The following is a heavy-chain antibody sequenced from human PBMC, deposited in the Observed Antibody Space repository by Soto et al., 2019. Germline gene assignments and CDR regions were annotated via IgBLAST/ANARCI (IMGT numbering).Heavy chain of an antibody. J-gene: IGHJ4*02. V-gene: IGHV3-48*02. CDR1: GFTFSSYS. CDR3: AREWEYFDWNFDY. D-gene: IGHD3-9*01. CDR2: ISSSSTI. Sequence: GGSLRLSCVASGFTFSSYSMNWVRQAPGKGLEWVSYISSSSTIYYADSVKGRFTISRDNAKNSLYLQMNSLRDEDTAVYYCAREWEYFDWNFDYWGQGTLVTVSS.